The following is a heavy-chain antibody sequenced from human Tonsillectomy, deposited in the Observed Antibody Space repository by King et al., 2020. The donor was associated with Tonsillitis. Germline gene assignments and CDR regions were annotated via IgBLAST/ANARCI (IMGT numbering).Heavy chain of an antibody. CDR3: AKDRYDRSCYYPIDY. D-gene: IGHD3-22*01. CDR1: GFTFSNYV. Sequence: VQLVESGGGLVQPGGSLRLSCAASGFTFSNYVMTWVRQAPGKGLEWVSAVTGAGGITYYADSVKGRFTISRDNSKDTLYLQMNSLRADDTATYYCAKDRYDRSCYYPIDYWGQGTLVTVSS. J-gene: IGHJ4*02. V-gene: IGHV3-23*04. CDR2: VTGAGGIT.